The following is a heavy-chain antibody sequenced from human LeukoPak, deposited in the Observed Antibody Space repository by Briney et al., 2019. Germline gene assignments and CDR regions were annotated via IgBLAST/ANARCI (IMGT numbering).Heavy chain of an antibody. D-gene: IGHD1-26*01. V-gene: IGHV4-39*01. CDR2: IYYSGST. CDR1: SGSISSSSYY. J-gene: IGHJ3*02. CDR3: ARSGFPDAFDI. Sequence: PSETLSLTCTVSSGSISSSSYYWGWIRQPPGKGLEWIGSIYYSGSTYYNPSLKSRVTISVDTSKNQFSLKLSSVTAADTAVYYCARSGFPDAFDIWGQGTMVTVSS.